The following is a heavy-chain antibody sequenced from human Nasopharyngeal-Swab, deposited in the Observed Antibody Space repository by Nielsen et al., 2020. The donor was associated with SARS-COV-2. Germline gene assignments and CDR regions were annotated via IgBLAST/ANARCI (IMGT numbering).Heavy chain of an antibody. CDR2: VSGSSGST. CDR3: ALTSPLGVGYNLLSLGLEY. D-gene: IGHD5-24*01. J-gene: IGHJ4*02. V-gene: IGHV3-23*01. Sequence: GESLKISCAASGFTFSNHATSWVRQAPGKGLEWVSAVSGSSGSTFYAASVKGRFTIYRDNYRNTVYLQMNSLRAEDTAVYYCALTSPLGVGYNLLSLGLEYWGQGTRVAVSS. CDR1: GFTFSNHA.